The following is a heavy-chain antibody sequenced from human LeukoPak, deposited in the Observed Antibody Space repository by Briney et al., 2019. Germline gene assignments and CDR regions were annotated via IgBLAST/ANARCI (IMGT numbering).Heavy chain of an antibody. CDR2: ITGSGGTT. D-gene: IGHD3-10*01. J-gene: IGHJ5*02. V-gene: IGHV3-23*01. CDR1: GFTFSSYG. Sequence: GGSLRLSCAASGFTFSSYGMSWVRQAPGKGLEWVSGITGSGGTTFYADSVQGRFIISRDNSRNTLFLQMNSLTAEDTAVYYCARLHQWFGELLFHWFDPWGQGTLVTVSS. CDR3: ARLHQWFGELLFHWFDP.